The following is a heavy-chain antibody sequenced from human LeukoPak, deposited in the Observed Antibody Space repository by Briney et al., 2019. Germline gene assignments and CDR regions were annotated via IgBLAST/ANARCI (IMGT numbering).Heavy chain of an antibody. D-gene: IGHD3-22*01. J-gene: IGHJ4*02. CDR2: ISYDGSNK. Sequence: AGGSLRLSCAASGFTFSSYAMHWVRQAPGKGLGWVAVISYDGSNKYYADSVKGRFTISRDNSKNTLYLQMNSLRAEDTAVYYCARELYYYDSSGYYSSFPGYWGQGTLVTVSS. CDR1: GFTFSSYA. V-gene: IGHV3-30-3*01. CDR3: ARELYYYDSSGYYSSFPGY.